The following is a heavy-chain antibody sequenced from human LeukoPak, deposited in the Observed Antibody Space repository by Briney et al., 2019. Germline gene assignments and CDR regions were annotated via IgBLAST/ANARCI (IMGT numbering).Heavy chain of an antibody. V-gene: IGHV4-34*01. CDR3: ARKVATTFVGWFDP. CDR1: GGSFSGYY. CDR2: INHSGST. Sequence: SETLSLTCAVYGGSFSGYYWSWLRQPPGKGLEWIGEINHSGSTNYNPSLKSRVTISVDTSKNQFSPKLSSVTAADTAVYYCARKVATTFVGWFDPWGQGTLVTVSS. J-gene: IGHJ5*02. D-gene: IGHD5-12*01.